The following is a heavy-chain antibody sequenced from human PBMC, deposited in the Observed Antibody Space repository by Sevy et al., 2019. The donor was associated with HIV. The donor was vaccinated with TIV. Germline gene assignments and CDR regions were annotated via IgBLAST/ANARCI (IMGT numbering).Heavy chain of an antibody. CDR2: ISVSGGGT. V-gene: IGHV3-23*01. D-gene: IGHD6-19*01. CDR1: GFTFSSYA. CDR3: ARRVVAGLYYFDY. J-gene: IGHJ4*02. Sequence: GGSLRLSCAASGFTFSSYAMSWVRQAPGKGLEWVSTISVSGGGTYYADPVKGRFTISRDNSKNTLYLQMNCLRAEDTAVYYCARRVVAGLYYFDYWGQGTLVTVSS.